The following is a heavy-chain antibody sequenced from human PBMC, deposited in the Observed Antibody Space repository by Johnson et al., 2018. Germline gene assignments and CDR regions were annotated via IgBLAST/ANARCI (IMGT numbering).Heavy chain of an antibody. CDR2: IGTGGDT. CDR3: ARTYTFDM. V-gene: IGHV3-13*01. Sequence: VQLVQSGGGLVQXGGSLRLSCAASGFTFSNYNMHWVRQATGTGLEWVSGIGTGGDTYYSASVKGRFTISREDAKNSLYIQLNSLRAGDTAVYYCARTYTFDMWGQGTVVTVSS. CDR1: GFTFSNYN. D-gene: IGHD3-16*01. J-gene: IGHJ3*02.